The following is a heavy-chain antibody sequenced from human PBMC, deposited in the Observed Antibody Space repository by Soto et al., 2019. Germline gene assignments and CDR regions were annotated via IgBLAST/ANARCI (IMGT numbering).Heavy chain of an antibody. V-gene: IGHV3-48*01. CDR2: ISSSSSVI. CDR3: ARDLRCASNWYYYMDV. Sequence: EVQLVESGGGLVQPGGSLRLSCATSGFILSDCAMNWVRQAPGKGLEWVSYISSSSSVIDYADSVKGRFTVSRDNARNPLYLQMNSRRAENTAVYYCARDLRCASNWYYYMDVWGQGTTVTVSS. CDR1: GFILSDCA. J-gene: IGHJ6*03. D-gene: IGHD1-1*01.